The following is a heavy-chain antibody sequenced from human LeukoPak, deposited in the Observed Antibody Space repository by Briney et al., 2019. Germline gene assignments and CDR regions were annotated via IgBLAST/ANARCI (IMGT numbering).Heavy chain of an antibody. CDR2: IYQSGST. Sequence: SETLSLTCAVSGGSVSSGGYSWSWIRQPPGTGLEWIGYIYQSGSTYYNPSLKSRVTISVDRSKNRFSLKLSSVTAADTAVYYCANRGGYDAFDIWGQGTLVTVSS. CDR1: GGSVSSGGYS. V-gene: IGHV4-30-2*01. CDR3: ANRGGYDAFDI. J-gene: IGHJ3*02. D-gene: IGHD3-22*01.